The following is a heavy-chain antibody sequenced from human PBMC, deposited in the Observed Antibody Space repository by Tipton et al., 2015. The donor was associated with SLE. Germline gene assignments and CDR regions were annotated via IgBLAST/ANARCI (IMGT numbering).Heavy chain of an antibody. CDR2: FFSSDI. CDR1: GGSISSDGYF. V-gene: IGHV4-31*03. D-gene: IGHD1-26*01. Sequence: TLSLTCTVSGGSISSDGYFWTWIRQHPGKGLEWIGYFFSSDIYYNPSLKSRVYLLIDTSRSQFSLSLSSVTAADTAVYYCARGGGSETSRFDPWGQGTLVPVSS. CDR3: ARGGGSETSRFDP. J-gene: IGHJ5*02.